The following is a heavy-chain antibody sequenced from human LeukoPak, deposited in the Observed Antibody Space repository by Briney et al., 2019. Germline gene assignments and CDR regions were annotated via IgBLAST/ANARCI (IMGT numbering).Heavy chain of an antibody. Sequence: GGSLRLSCAASGFTFSSYAMSWVRQAPGKGLEWVSSISSSSSYIYYADSVKGRFTISRDNAKNSLYLQMNSLRAEDTAVYYCARDEGRGDFWGQGTMVTVSS. CDR1: GFTFSSYA. CDR2: ISSSSSYI. J-gene: IGHJ3*01. CDR3: ARDEGRGDF. V-gene: IGHV3-21*01.